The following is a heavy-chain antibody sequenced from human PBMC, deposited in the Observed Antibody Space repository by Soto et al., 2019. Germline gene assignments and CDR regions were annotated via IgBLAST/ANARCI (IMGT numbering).Heavy chain of an antibody. CDR1: GGSISSSSYY. V-gene: IGHV4-39*01. J-gene: IGHJ6*03. D-gene: IGHD3-22*01. CDR2: IYYSGST. Sequence: QLQLQESGPGLVKPSETLSLTCTVSGGSISSSSYYWGWIRQPPGKGLEWIGSIYYSGSTYYNPSLKSPVTISVDTSKNHFSLKLSSVTAADTAVYYCARHRVGSGYNLYYYYIDVWGKGTTVTVSS. CDR3: ARHRVGSGYNLYYYYIDV.